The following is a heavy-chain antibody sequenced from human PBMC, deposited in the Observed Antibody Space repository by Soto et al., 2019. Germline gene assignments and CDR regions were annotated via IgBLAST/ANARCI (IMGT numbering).Heavy chain of an antibody. CDR3: AKDMKWGGMTTTHYFDS. CDR1: GFTVDDYA. V-gene: IGHV3-9*01. Sequence: EVQLVESGGGLVQPGRSLRLSCAASGFTVDDYAMHWVRQAPGKGLEWVSGISWNSETIDYADSVKGRFTISRDNAKSFLFLQINSLRPDDTALYYCAKDMKWGGMTTTHYFDSWGQGTLVTVSS. J-gene: IGHJ4*02. CDR2: ISWNSETI. D-gene: IGHD4-17*01.